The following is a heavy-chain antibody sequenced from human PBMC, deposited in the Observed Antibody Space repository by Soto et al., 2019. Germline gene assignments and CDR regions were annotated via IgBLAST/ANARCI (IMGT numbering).Heavy chain of an antibody. CDR1: GYTSNIYY. CDR3: ARDLMTTVPYYYYGMNV. Sequence: GASVKVSCKASGYTSNIYYVHWVRQAPGQGLEWMGWINPNSGGTNYAQKFQGRVTMTSDTSINTAYMEVSRLGSDDTAVYYCARDLMTTVPYYYYGMNVWGQGTTVTVSS. J-gene: IGHJ6*02. V-gene: IGHV1-2*02. CDR2: INPNSGGT. D-gene: IGHD4-4*01.